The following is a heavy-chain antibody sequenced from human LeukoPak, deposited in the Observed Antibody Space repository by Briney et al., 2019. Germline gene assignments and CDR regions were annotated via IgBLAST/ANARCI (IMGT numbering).Heavy chain of an antibody. CDR1: GFTFDDYA. Sequence: GRSLRLSCAASGFTFDDYAMHWVRQAPGKGLEWVSGISWNSGSIGYADSVKGRFTISRDNAKNSLYLQMNSLRAEDTALYYCAKGNRYYDSSGYYSLWGQGTLVTVSS. J-gene: IGHJ4*02. D-gene: IGHD3-22*01. CDR2: ISWNSGSI. CDR3: AKGNRYYDSSGYYSL. V-gene: IGHV3-9*01.